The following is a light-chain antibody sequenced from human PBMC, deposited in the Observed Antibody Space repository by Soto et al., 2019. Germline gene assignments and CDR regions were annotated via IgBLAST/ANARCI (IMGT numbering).Light chain of an antibody. J-gene: IGKJ5*01. V-gene: IGKV1-5*01. CDR2: AAP. CDR3: QQLNNYPAIT. CDR1: QSISRW. Sequence: DIQMTQSPSTLSASVGDRVTITCRASQSISRWLAWYQQKPGKAPKFLMYAAPTLQSGVPSRFSGSGSGTEFALTISSLQPEDFATYYCQQLNNYPAITFGPGTRLEIK.